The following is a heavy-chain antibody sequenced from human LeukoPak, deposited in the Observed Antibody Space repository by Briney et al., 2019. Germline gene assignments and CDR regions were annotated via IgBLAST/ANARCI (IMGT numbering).Heavy chain of an antibody. J-gene: IGHJ4*02. V-gene: IGHV3-33*01. D-gene: IGHD4-17*01. CDR3: ARAPDYAFDY. Sequence: GGSLRLSCAASGFTFSSYGMHWVRQAPGKGPEWVAVIWYDGSNKYYADSVKGRFTISRDNSKNTLYLQMNSLRAEDTAVYYCARAPDYAFDYWGQGTLVTVSS. CDR1: GFTFSSYG. CDR2: IWYDGSNK.